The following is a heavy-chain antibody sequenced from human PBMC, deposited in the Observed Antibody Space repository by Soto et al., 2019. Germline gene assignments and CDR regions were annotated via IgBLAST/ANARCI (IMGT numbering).Heavy chain of an antibody. V-gene: IGHV3-23*04. D-gene: IGHD3-22*01. J-gene: IGHJ4*02. CDR2: ISGSGGST. CDR1: GFTFSSYG. Sequence: VQLVESGGGVVQPGRSLRLSCAASGFTFSSYGMHWVRQAPGKGLEWVSAISGSGGSTYYADSVKGRFTISRDNSKNTLYLQMNSLRAEDTAVYYCATQLVVIGDYWGQGTLVTVSS. CDR3: ATQLVVIGDY.